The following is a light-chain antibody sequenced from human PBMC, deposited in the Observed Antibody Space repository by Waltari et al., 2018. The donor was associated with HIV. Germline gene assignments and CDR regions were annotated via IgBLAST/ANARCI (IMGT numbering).Light chain of an antibody. CDR1: QDNRKS. Sequence: DIKMTQYPFSLSASVGDRVTITCRESQDNRKSLAWYQHKPGKPPEFLVFSVSILESGVPARFSGSASGTDYTLTINSLQPEDFATYYCQQYYSSSYTFGQGTKVEIK. V-gene: IGKV1-NL1*01. CDR2: SVS. CDR3: QQYYSSSYT. J-gene: IGKJ2*01.